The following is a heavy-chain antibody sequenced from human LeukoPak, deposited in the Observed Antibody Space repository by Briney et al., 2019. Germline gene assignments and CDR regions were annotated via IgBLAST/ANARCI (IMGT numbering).Heavy chain of an antibody. CDR3: ARDPGVRWLVGFDY. D-gene: IGHD6-19*01. CDR1: GFTFSSYA. V-gene: IGHV3-33*01. Sequence: PGRSLRLSCAASGFTFSSYAMHWVRQAPSQELEWVAFIWYDGSNKYYADSVKGRFTISRDNSKNTLYLQMDSLRAEDTAVYYCARDPGVRWLVGFDYWGQGTLVTVSS. J-gene: IGHJ4*02. CDR2: IWYDGSNK.